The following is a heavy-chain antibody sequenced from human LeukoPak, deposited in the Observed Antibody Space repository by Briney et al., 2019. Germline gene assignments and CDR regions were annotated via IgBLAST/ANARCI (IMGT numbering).Heavy chain of an antibody. J-gene: IGHJ6*03. CDR2: ISSSSSYI. CDR3: VKLDYYDSSGNGDDYYYYYIDV. CDR1: GFTFSSYS. V-gene: IGHV3-21*01. D-gene: IGHD3-22*01. Sequence: GGSLRLSCAASGFTFSSYSMNWVRQAPGKGLEWVSSISSSSSYIYYADSVKGRFTISRDNAKNSLYLQMNSLRAEDTAVYYCVKLDYYDSSGNGDDYYYYYIDVWGKGTTVTVSS.